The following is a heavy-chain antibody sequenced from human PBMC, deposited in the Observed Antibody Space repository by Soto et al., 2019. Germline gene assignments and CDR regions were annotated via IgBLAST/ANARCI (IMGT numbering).Heavy chain of an antibody. Sequence: VQLLESGGGLVQPGGSLRLSCAASGFTFSSYAMSWVRQAPGKGLEWVSAISGRGGSTYYADSVKGRFTISRDNSKNTLYLQMNSLRAEDTAVYYCAKDPSKSIAARRVSSWGQGTLVTVAA. J-gene: IGHJ5*02. CDR1: GFTFSSYA. D-gene: IGHD6-6*01. CDR2: ISGRGGST. CDR3: AKDPSKSIAARRVSS. V-gene: IGHV3-23*01.